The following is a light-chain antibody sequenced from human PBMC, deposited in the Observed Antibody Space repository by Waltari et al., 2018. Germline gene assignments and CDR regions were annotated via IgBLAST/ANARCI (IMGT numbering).Light chain of an antibody. Sequence: QSVLTPPPSASGTPGQGVTISCSGGASNIGNNVVNWYQQVPGKAPKLLIYRVDRRPAGVPDRFSGSKSGTSASLAISGLQSEDEADYYCAAWDDSLNGRWVFGGGTKVTVL. V-gene: IGLV1-44*01. CDR1: ASNIGNNV. J-gene: IGLJ3*02. CDR2: RVD. CDR3: AAWDDSLNGRWV.